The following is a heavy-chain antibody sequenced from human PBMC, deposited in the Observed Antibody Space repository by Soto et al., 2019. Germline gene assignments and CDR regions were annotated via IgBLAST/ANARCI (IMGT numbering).Heavy chain of an antibody. J-gene: IGHJ4*02. CDR2: INHSGST. D-gene: IGHD2-15*01. V-gene: IGHV4-34*01. CDR3: ARGRRPSGVVGGFDY. CDR1: GGSFSGYY. Sequence: SETLSLTCAVYGGSFSGYYWSWIRQPPGKGLEWIGEINHSGSTNYNPSLKSRVTISVDTSKNQFSLKLSSVTAADTAVYYCARGRRPSGVVGGFDYWGQGTLVTVSS.